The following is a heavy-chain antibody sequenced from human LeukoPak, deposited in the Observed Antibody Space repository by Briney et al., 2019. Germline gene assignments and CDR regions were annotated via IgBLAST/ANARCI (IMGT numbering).Heavy chain of an antibody. CDR1: GLTLTSYT. CDR2: ISVTSTYI. Sequence: GGAPRTSCAAPGLTLTSYTHKWVRPAPGKGLQWVSSISVTSTYIHYADSVKGRFTISRDNAKNSLYQQMNSLRAEDTAVYYCASLGYSLDYWGQGTLVTVSS. J-gene: IGHJ4*02. CDR3: ASLGYSLDY. D-gene: IGHD5-18*01. V-gene: IGHV3-21*01.